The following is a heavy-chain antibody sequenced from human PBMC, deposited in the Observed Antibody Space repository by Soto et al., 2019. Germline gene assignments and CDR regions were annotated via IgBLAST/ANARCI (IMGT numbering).Heavy chain of an antibody. CDR2: ISASGDST. Sequence: GGSLRLSCAASGFSFSNYAMTWVRQAPGKGLEWVSVISASGDSTHYAASVKGRFTISRDNAKNTLYLQMNSLRAEETAVYYCAKEIAGRRGRPFGMDVWGQGTTVTVSS. V-gene: IGHV3-23*01. CDR1: GFSFSNYA. J-gene: IGHJ6*02. CDR3: AKEIAGRRGRPFGMDV. D-gene: IGHD6-6*01.